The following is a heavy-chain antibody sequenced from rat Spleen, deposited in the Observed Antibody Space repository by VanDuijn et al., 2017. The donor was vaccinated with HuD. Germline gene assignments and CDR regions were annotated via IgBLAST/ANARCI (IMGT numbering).Heavy chain of an antibody. CDR2: ISTGGGNS. D-gene: IGHD4-3*01. J-gene: IGHJ3*01. CDR3: VRQDTSGYSNWFAY. CDR1: GFTFSDYY. Sequence: EVQLVESGGGLVQPGRSLKLSCAASGFTFSDYYMAWVRQTPTKGLEWVASISTGGGNSYYRDSVKGRFTISRDNAKSTLYLQMESLRSEETATYYCVRQDTSGYSNWFAYWGQGTLVTVSS. V-gene: IGHV5S11*01.